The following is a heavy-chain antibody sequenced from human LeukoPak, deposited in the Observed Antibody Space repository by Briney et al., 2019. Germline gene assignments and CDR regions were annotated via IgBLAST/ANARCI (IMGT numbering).Heavy chain of an antibody. D-gene: IGHD1-26*01. V-gene: IGHV3-30*02. CDR1: GFTFSSYG. J-gene: IGHJ4*02. CDR3: AKDLASGSYYLGY. Sequence: GGSLRLSCAASGFTFSSYGMHWVRQAPGKGLEWVAFIRYDGSNKYYADSVKGRFTISRDNSKNTLYLQMNSLRAEDTAMFYCAKDLASGSYYLGYWGQGTPVTVSS. CDR2: IRYDGSNK.